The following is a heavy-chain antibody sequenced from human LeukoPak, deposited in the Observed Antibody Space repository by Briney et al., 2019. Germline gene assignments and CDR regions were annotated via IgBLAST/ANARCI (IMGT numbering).Heavy chain of an antibody. D-gene: IGHD1-14*01. CDR1: GFTFSSYE. Sequence: GGSLRPSCAASGFTFSSYEMNWVRQAPGKGLEWVSYISSSASTIYYADSVKGRFTISRDNAKNSLYLQMNSLRADDTAVYYCVTGPWQPGPVEDYWGQGTLVTVSS. CDR2: ISSSASTI. J-gene: IGHJ4*02. CDR3: VTGPWQPGPVEDY. V-gene: IGHV3-48*03.